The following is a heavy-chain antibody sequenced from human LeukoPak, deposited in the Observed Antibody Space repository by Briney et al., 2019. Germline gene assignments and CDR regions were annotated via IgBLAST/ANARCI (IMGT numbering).Heavy chain of an antibody. J-gene: IGHJ4*02. V-gene: IGHV4-39*07. Sequence: SETLSLTCTVSGDSFSSVTDYWAWIRQPPGKGLEWIASGDYSGGTYYNPSLESRVAISADMSKNQISLTLTSVTGADTAVYYCAGERGEEYSSGWYKTNFFDNWGQGIRVTVSS. CDR3: AGERGEEYSSGWYKTNFFDN. CDR1: GDSFSSVTDY. D-gene: IGHD6-19*01. CDR2: GDYSGGT.